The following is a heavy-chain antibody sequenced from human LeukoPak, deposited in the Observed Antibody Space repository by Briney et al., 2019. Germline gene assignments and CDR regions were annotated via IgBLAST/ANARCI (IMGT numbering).Heavy chain of an antibody. Sequence: SETLSLTCSVSGGSISSTNCYWGWIRQPPGKGLEWIGSIYYSGSTYYNPSLKSRVTISVDTSKNQFSLNLSSVTAADTAVYYCARYSYGYDWGQGTLVTVSS. D-gene: IGHD5-18*01. CDR1: GGSISSTNCY. CDR3: ARYSYGYD. CDR2: IYYSGST. J-gene: IGHJ4*02. V-gene: IGHV4-39*01.